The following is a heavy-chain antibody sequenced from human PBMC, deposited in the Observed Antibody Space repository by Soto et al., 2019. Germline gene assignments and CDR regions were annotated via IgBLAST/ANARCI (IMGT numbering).Heavy chain of an antibody. D-gene: IGHD3-3*01. CDR1: GGTFSSYA. J-gene: IGHJ4*02. Sequence: QVQLVQSGAEVKKPGSSVKVSCKASGGTFSSYAISWVRQAPGQGLEWMGGIIPIFGTANYAQKFQGRVTITADESTSKAYMELSSLRSEDTAVYYCARIRITIFGVPGEYFDYWGQGTLVTVSS. CDR2: IIPIFGTA. CDR3: ARIRITIFGVPGEYFDY. V-gene: IGHV1-69*01.